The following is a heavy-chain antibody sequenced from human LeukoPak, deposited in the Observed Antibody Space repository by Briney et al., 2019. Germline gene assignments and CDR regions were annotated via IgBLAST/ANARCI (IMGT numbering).Heavy chain of an antibody. D-gene: IGHD1-26*01. Sequence: SGTLSLTCAVSGGSISSSNWWSWVRQPPGKGLEWIGEIYHSGSTNYNPSLKSRVTISVDKSKNQFSLKLSSVTAADTAVVYCARGTGTYFQHYFDYWGQGTLVTVSS. CDR3: ARGTGTYFQHYFDY. V-gene: IGHV4-4*02. J-gene: IGHJ4*02. CDR1: GGSISSSNW. CDR2: IYHSGST.